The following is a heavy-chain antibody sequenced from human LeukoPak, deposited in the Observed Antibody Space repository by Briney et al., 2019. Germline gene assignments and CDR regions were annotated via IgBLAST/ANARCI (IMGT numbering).Heavy chain of an antibody. Sequence: SETLSLTCTVSGGSISSSSYYWGWIRQPPGKGLEWIGSIYYSGSTYYNPSLKSRVTISVDTSKNQFSLKLSSVTAADTAVYYCASSYDYGDYGGFDPWGQGTLVTVSS. CDR2: IYYSGST. CDR1: GGSISSSSYY. D-gene: IGHD4-17*01. J-gene: IGHJ5*02. CDR3: ASSYDYGDYGGFDP. V-gene: IGHV4-39*07.